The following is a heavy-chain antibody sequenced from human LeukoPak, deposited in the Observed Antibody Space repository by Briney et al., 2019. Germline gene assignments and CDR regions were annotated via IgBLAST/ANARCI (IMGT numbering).Heavy chain of an antibody. D-gene: IGHD3-22*01. CDR1: GGTFSSYA. V-gene: IGHV1-69*01. Sequence: SVKVSCKASGGTFSSYAISWVRQAPGQGLEWMGGIIPIFGTANYAQKFQGRVTITADESTSTAYMELSSLRSEDTAVYYCANHYDSSGIRGAFDIWGQGTMVTVSS. CDR2: IIPIFGTA. J-gene: IGHJ3*02. CDR3: ANHYDSSGIRGAFDI.